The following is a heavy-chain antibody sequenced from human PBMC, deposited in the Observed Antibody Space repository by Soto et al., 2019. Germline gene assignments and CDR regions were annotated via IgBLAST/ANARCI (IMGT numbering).Heavy chain of an antibody. CDR1: GASVSSGTYY. D-gene: IGHD5-18*01. V-gene: IGHV4-61*03. Sequence: QVQLQESGPGLVKASETLSLTCTVFGASVSSGTYYWSWIRQAPGKGLEWVGHIYYTGSTNYNPSLKNRVTISVDTSKNPFSLQLTPVTAADTAVYYCARGAGFSYASTWFDIWGQGILVTVSS. CDR3: ARGAGFSYASTWFDI. CDR2: IYYTGST. J-gene: IGHJ5*02.